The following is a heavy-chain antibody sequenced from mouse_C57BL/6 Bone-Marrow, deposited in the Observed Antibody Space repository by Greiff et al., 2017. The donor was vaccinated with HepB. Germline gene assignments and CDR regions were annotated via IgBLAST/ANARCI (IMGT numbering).Heavy chain of an antibody. J-gene: IGHJ3*01. CDR3: ARHRQLRLRGFAY. CDR1: GFTFSSYG. Sequence: EVKLQESGGDLVKPGGSLKLSCAASGFTFSSYGMSWVRQTPDKRLEWVATISSGGSYTYYPDSVKGRFTISRDNAKNTLYLQMSSLKSEDTAMYYCARHRQLRLRGFAYWGQGTPVTVSA. V-gene: IGHV5-6*01. CDR2: ISSGGSYT. D-gene: IGHD3-2*02.